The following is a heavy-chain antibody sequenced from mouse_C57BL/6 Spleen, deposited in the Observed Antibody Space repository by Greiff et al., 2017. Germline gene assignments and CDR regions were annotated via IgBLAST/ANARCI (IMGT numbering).Heavy chain of an antibody. D-gene: IGHD3-2*02. CDR1: GYTFTSYG. CDR3: ARSDSSCAYYYAMDY. J-gene: IGHJ4*01. V-gene: IGHV1-81*01. CDR2: IYPRSGNT. Sequence: QVQLQQSGAELARPGASVKLSCKASGYTFTSYGIRWVKQRTGQGLEWIGEIYPRSGNTYYNEKFKGKATLTADKSSSTAYMELRSLTSEDSAVYYWARSDSSCAYYYAMDYGGRGTSVTVSS.